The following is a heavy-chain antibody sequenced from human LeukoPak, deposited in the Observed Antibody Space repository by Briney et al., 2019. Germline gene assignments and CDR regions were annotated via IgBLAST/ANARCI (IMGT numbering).Heavy chain of an antibody. CDR2: ISSSSSYI. Sequence: PGGSLRLSCAASGFTFSSYSINWVRQAPGKGLEWVSSISSSSSYIYYADSVKGRFTISRDNAKNSLYLQMNSLRAEDTAVYYCARQGQQWLEFDYWGQGTLVTVSS. D-gene: IGHD6-19*01. J-gene: IGHJ4*02. V-gene: IGHV3-21*01. CDR1: GFTFSSYS. CDR3: ARQGQQWLEFDY.